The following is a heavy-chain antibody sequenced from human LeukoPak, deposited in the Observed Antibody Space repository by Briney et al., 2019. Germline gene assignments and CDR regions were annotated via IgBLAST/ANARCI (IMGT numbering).Heavy chain of an antibody. V-gene: IGHV4-59*01. J-gene: IGHJ4*02. CDR3: ARDEGYYGSGSYLY. CDR2: IYYSGRT. CDR1: GGSISSYY. Sequence: PLETLSLTCTVSGGSISSYYWSWIRQPPGKGLEWIGYIYYSGRTNYNPSLKSRLTISIDTSKNQFSLKLSSVTAADTAVYYCARDEGYYGSGSYLYWGQGILVTVSS. D-gene: IGHD3-10*01.